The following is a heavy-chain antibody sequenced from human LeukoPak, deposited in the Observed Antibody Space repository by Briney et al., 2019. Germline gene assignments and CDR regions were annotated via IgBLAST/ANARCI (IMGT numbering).Heavy chain of an antibody. CDR2: IYYSGTT. CDR3: ARSSSWQAHLGY. Sequence: PSETLSLICTVSGGSISDYYWNWIRQPPGKGLEWIGYIYYSGTTKYNPSLESRVTISVETPKNQFSLNLRYVTAADTAVYYCARSSSWQAHLGYWGQGTLVTVSS. V-gene: IGHV4-59*08. CDR1: GGSISDYY. J-gene: IGHJ4*02. D-gene: IGHD6-13*01.